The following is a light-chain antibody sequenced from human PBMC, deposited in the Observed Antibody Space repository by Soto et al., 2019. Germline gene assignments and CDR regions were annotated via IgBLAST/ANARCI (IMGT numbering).Light chain of an antibody. Sequence: IPLTQSPSSLPASVGDRVTITCRASQGTDNYLAWYQQKPGKAPKLLIYAASTLQSGVPSRFSGSGSGTDFTLTISSLQPEDFGTYYCQQLNSYQLTFGQGTRLEIK. V-gene: IGKV1-9*01. CDR2: AAS. CDR3: QQLNSYQLT. CDR1: QGTDNY. J-gene: IGKJ5*01.